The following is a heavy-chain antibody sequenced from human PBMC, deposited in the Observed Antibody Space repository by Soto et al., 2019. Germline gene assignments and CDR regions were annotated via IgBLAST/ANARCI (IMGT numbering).Heavy chain of an antibody. Sequence: LRLSCAASGFTFSSYGVHWVRQAPGKGLEWVAVIWYDGSNKYYADSVKGRFTISRDNSKNTLYLQMNSLRAEDTAVYYCARPRTVTTIGYYGMDVWGQGTTVTVSS. J-gene: IGHJ6*02. CDR3: ARPRTVTTIGYYGMDV. CDR2: IWYDGSNK. CDR1: GFTFSSYG. V-gene: IGHV3-33*01. D-gene: IGHD4-17*01.